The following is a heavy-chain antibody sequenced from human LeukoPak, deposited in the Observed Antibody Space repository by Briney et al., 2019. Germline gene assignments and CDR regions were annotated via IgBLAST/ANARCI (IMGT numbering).Heavy chain of an antibody. J-gene: IGHJ3*01. CDR3: AAEAAYYYDSRDAFDV. CDR2: LVVGSGNT. V-gene: IGHV1-58*02. Sequence: SVKVSSKASGFTFTSSAMQWVRQARGQRLEWIEWLVVGSGNTNYAQKFQERVTITRDMSTSTAYMELSSLRSEDTAVYYCAAEAAYYYDSRDAFDVWGQGTMVTVSS. D-gene: IGHD3-22*01. CDR1: GFTFTSSA.